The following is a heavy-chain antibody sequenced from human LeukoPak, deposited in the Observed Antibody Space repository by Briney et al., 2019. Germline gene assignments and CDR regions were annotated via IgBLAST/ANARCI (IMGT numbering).Heavy chain of an antibody. D-gene: IGHD6-13*01. J-gene: IGHJ3*02. Sequence: PGGSLRLSCAASGFTFSSYSMNWVRQAPGKGLEWVSYISTSATTTYYADSVKGRFTISRDSAKNSLYLQMKSLRVEDTAVYYCARAGYSSTHAFGMWGQGTMVTVS. CDR3: ARAGYSSTHAFGM. CDR1: GFTFSSYS. CDR2: ISTSATTT. V-gene: IGHV3-48*04.